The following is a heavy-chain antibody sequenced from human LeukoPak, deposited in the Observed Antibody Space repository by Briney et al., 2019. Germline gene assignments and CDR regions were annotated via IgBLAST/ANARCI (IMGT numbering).Heavy chain of an antibody. D-gene: IGHD3-22*01. CDR2: IVVGSGNT. CDR3: AADVKGSGYSFLFDY. V-gene: IGHV1-58*01. Sequence: SVTVSCKASGFTFTSSAVQWVRQARGQRLEWIGWIVVGSGNTNYAQKFQERVTITRDMSTSTAYMELSSLRSEDTAVYYCAADVKGSGYSFLFDYWGQGTLVTVSS. J-gene: IGHJ4*02. CDR1: GFTFTSSA.